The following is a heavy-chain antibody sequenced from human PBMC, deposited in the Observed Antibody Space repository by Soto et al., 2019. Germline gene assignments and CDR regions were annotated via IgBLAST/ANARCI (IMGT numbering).Heavy chain of an antibody. CDR2: IKSKTDDGTT. D-gene: IGHD3-3*01. J-gene: IGHJ6*02. Sequence: EVQVVESGGGLVKPGGSLRVSCAASGFTFSNAWMNWVRQAPGKGLEWVGRIKSKTDDGTTDYAAPVKGRFTISRDDLRNTLYLQVNSLKIEDTAVYYCTTDLGYYDCFAGMDVWGQGTTVTVS. CDR1: GFTFSNAW. V-gene: IGHV3-15*07. CDR3: TTDLGYYDCFAGMDV.